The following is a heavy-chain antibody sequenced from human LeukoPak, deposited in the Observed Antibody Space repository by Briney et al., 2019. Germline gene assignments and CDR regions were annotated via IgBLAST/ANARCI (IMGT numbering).Heavy chain of an antibody. V-gene: IGHV3-23*01. Sequence: GGTLRLSCAASGFTFSSYGMSWVRQAPGKGLEWVSAISGSGGSTYYADFVKGRFTISRDNSKNTLYLQMNNLRAEDTAVYYCAKEAMVRGAYMDVWGKGTTVTISS. CDR2: ISGSGGST. CDR1: GFTFSSYG. CDR3: AKEAMVRGAYMDV. D-gene: IGHD3-10*01. J-gene: IGHJ6*03.